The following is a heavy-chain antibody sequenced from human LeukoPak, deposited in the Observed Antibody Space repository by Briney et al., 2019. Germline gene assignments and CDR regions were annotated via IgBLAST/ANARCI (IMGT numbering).Heavy chain of an antibody. Sequence: SVKVSCKASGGTFSSYAISWVRQAPGQGLEWMGGIIPIFGTANYAQKFQGRVTITTDESTSTAYMELSSLRSEDTAVYYCARGWSIAVAGLFDYWGQGTLVTASS. CDR2: IIPIFGTA. J-gene: IGHJ4*02. D-gene: IGHD6-19*01. CDR3: ARGWSIAVAGLFDY. CDR1: GGTFSSYA. V-gene: IGHV1-69*05.